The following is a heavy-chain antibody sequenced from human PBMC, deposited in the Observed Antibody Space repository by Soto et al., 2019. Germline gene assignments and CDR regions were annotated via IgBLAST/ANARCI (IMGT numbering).Heavy chain of an antibody. CDR1: GGSISSGGYY. V-gene: IGHV4-31*03. D-gene: IGHD3-16*01. Sequence: SETLSLTCTVSGGSISSGGYYWSWIRQHPGKGLEWIGYIYYSGSTYYNPSLKSRVTISVDTSKNQFSLKLSSVTAADTAVYYCARQHYDPPAHFDYWGQGTLVTVSS. J-gene: IGHJ4*02. CDR2: IYYSGST. CDR3: ARQHYDPPAHFDY.